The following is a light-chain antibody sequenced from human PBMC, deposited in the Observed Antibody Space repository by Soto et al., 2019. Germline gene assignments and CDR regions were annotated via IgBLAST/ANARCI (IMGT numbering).Light chain of an antibody. CDR1: QSLLHSDGKTY. Sequence: DIVMTQTPLSLSVTPGQPASISCKSSQSLLHSDGKTYLYWYQQKPGQPPKALIYWASTRESGVPDRFSGSGSGTDFTLTISSLQAEDVAVYYCQQYYTTPWTFGQGTKVDIK. CDR3: QQYYTTPWT. CDR2: WAS. V-gene: IGKV4-1*01. J-gene: IGKJ1*01.